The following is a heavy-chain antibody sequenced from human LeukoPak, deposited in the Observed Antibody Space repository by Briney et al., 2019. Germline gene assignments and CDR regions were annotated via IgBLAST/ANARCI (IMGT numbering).Heavy chain of an antibody. V-gene: IGHV4-39*01. Sequence: SETLSLTCTVFGGSISSSSYYWGWIRQPPGKGLEWIGSIYYSGSTYYSPSLKSRVTLSVDTSKNQFSLKLSSVTVADTAVYYCARRSVGDSGYDAFDIWGQGTMVTVSS. J-gene: IGHJ3*02. CDR3: ARRSVGDSGYDAFDI. CDR2: IYYSGST. CDR1: GGSISSSSYY. D-gene: IGHD2-21*02.